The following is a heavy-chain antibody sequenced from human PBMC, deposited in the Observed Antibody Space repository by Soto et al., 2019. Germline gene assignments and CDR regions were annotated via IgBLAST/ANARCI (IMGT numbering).Heavy chain of an antibody. J-gene: IGHJ1*01. D-gene: IGHD2-2*01. Sequence: VQLVESGGGLGQPGRFLRLSCAASGFTFDDYAMHWVRQAPGKGLEWVAGSSWNSGSIGYADSVKGRFTISRDNAKISLYLQLTSLGAEGTAVSYSAKEPYRAIVVPAAMLRTSDDYFQHWGKGTLVTVAS. CDR2: SSWNSGSI. V-gene: IGHV3-9*01. CDR3: AKEPYRAIVVPAAMLRTSDDYFQH. CDR1: GFTFDDYA.